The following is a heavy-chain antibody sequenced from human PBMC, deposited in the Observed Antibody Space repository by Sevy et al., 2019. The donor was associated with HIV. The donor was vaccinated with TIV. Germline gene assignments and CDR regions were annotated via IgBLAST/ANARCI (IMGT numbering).Heavy chain of an antibody. J-gene: IGHJ4*02. Sequence: GGSLRLSCAASGFTFSSYGMHWVRQAPGKGLEWVAFIRYDGSNKYYADSVKGRFTISRDNSKNTLYLQMNSLRAEDTAVYYCAKDRPAGSTIFGVALGRYWGQGTLVTVSS. CDR1: GFTFSSYG. CDR2: IRYDGSNK. D-gene: IGHD3-3*01. V-gene: IGHV3-30*02. CDR3: AKDRPAGSTIFGVALGRY.